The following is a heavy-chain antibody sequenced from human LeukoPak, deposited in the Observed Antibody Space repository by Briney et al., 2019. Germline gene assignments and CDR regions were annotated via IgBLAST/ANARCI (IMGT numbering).Heavy chain of an antibody. J-gene: IGHJ4*02. Sequence: GSSVKVSCKASGGTFSSYAISWVRQAPGQGLEWMGRIIPILGIANYAQKFQGRVTITADKSTSTAYMELSSLRSEDTAVYYCARIKDYYDSSGYQGDWGQGTLVTVSS. CDR1: GGTFSSYA. CDR2: IIPILGIA. CDR3: ARIKDYYDSSGYQGD. V-gene: IGHV1-69*04. D-gene: IGHD3-22*01.